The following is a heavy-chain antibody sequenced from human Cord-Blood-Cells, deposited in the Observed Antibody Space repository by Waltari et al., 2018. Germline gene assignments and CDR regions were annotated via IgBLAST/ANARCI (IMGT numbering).Heavy chain of an antibody. CDR2: INHSGST. D-gene: IGHD6-13*01. CDR1: GGSFRGYY. J-gene: IGHJ4*02. CDR3: ARGWGIAAAGTGDY. Sequence: QVQLQQWGAGLLKPSETLSLTCAVYGGSFRGYYWSWIRQPPGKGLEWIGEINHSGSTNYNPSLKSRVTISVDTSKNQFSLKLSSVTAADTAVYYCARGWGIAAAGTGDYWGQGTLVTVSS. V-gene: IGHV4-34*01.